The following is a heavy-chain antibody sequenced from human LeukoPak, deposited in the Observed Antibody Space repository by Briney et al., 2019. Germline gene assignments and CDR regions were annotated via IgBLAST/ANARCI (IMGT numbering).Heavy chain of an antibody. CDR2: ISFDGTNK. CDR1: GVPLSRYA. V-gene: IGHV3-30*04. CDR3: ATDYGDYEPIDY. Sequence: PGGSLRLSCTAPGVPLSRYAMHWVRQAPGRGLEWVAVISFDGTNKYYGDSVEGRFSVSRDNSKNTLYLQMNSLRPDDTAMYYCATDYGDYEPIDYWGQGTLVTVSS. D-gene: IGHD4-17*01. J-gene: IGHJ4*02.